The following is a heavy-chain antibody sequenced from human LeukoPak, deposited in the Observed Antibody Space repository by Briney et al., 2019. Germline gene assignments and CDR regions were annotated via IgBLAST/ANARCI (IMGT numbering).Heavy chain of an antibody. Sequence: ASVKVSCKASGYTYTTDGISWVRHAPGQGLEWMGWIDTYSGKTNYAQKFQGRVTMTSDTSTSTAYMELRSLRSDDTAVYYCARDRGIAEADSFDPWGQGTLVTVTS. CDR1: GYTYTTDG. CDR3: ARDRGIAEADSFDP. J-gene: IGHJ5*02. V-gene: IGHV1-18*01. CDR2: IDTYSGKT. D-gene: IGHD6-13*01.